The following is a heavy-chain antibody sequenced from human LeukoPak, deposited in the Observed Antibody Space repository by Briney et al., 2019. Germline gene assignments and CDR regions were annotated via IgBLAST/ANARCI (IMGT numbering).Heavy chain of an antibody. CDR3: ARDRGFWSGYPYFDY. V-gene: IGHV4-30-4*01. CDR2: IYYSGST. J-gene: IGHJ4*02. Sequence: SETLSLTCTVSGGSISSCDYYWSWIRQPPGKGLEWIGYIYYSGSTYYNPSLKSRVTISVDTSKNQFSLKLSSVTAADTAVYYCARDRGFWSGYPYFDYWGQGTLVTVSS. D-gene: IGHD3-3*01. CDR1: GGSISSCDYY.